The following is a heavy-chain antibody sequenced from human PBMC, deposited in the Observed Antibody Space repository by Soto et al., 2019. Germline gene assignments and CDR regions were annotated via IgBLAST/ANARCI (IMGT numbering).Heavy chain of an antibody. CDR2: ISAYNGNT. V-gene: IGHV1-18*01. CDR3: ASLVDTAMVMVY. D-gene: IGHD5-18*01. CDR1: GYTFTSYG. J-gene: IGHJ4*02. Sequence: GASVKISCKASGYTFTSYGISWVRQAPGQGLEWMGWISAYNGNTNYAQKLQGRVTMTTDTSTSTAYMELRSLRSDDTAVYYCASLVDTAMVMVYWGQGTLVTVSS.